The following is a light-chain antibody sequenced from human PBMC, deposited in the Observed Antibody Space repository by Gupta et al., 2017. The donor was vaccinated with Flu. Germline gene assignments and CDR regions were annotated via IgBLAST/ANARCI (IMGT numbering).Light chain of an antibody. V-gene: IGKV3-20*01. CDR1: PSVGSSH. Sequence: VLTQSPGTLSLSPGERAILSCRASPSVGSSHFAWYQQKPGQPPRLLVYGISGRATGIPDRFSGSESGTDFILTINNLEPDDSAVYYCQGYGHYTFGQGTRLEIK. J-gene: IGKJ2*01. CDR3: QGYGHYT. CDR2: GIS.